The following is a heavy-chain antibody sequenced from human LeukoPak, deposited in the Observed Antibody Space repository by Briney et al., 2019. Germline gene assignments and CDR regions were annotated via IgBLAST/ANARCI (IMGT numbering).Heavy chain of an antibody. D-gene: IGHD1-7*01. J-gene: IGHJ6*03. CDR3: ARDNWNSGYMDV. CDR1: GYSIRNGFY. V-gene: IGHV4-38-2*02. Sequence: KPSETLSLTCTVSGYSIRNGFYWGWIRQPPGKGLEWIGSIYHSGNTYYNPSLKSRVNISVDTSKNQCSLKLSSVTAADTAVYYCARDNWNSGYMDVWGKGTTVTVSS. CDR2: IYHSGNT.